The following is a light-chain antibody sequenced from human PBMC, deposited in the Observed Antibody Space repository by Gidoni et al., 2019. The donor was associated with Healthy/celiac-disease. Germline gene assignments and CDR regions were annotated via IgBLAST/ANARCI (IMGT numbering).Light chain of an antibody. CDR1: NIGSKS. CDR3: QVWDSSSDHPWV. V-gene: IGLV3-21*04. Sequence: SYVLPQPPSVSVAPGKTARITRGGNNIGSKSVHWYQQKPGQAPVLVIYYDSDRPSGIPERFSGSNSGNTATLTISRVEAGDEADYYCQVWDSSSDHPWVFGGGTKLTVL. J-gene: IGLJ3*02. CDR2: YDS.